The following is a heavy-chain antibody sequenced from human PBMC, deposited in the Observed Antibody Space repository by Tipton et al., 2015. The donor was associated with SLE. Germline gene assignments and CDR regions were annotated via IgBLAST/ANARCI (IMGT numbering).Heavy chain of an antibody. CDR3: AREGIAAESWFFDL. CDR2: IYHSGYT. D-gene: IGHD6-13*01. Sequence: TLSLTCTVSGGSVSSSSKYWAWIRQPPGKGLEWIGSIYHSGYTHYNPSLESRVTISVDTSKNQFSLKLTSVTATDTAVYYCAREGIAAESWFFDLWGRGTLVTVSS. CDR1: GGSVSSSSKY. J-gene: IGHJ2*01. V-gene: IGHV4-39*07.